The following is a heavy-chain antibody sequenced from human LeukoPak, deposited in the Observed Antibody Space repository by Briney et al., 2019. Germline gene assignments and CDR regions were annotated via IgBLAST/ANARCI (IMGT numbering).Heavy chain of an antibody. CDR3: AWVYDSSGYYKQDAFDI. J-gene: IGHJ3*02. Sequence: SETLSLTCTVSGGSISSSSHYWGWIRQPPGKGLEWIGSMYYRGSTYHNPSLKSRVTISVDTSKNQFSLKLSSVTAADTAVYYCAWVYDSSGYYKQDAFDIWGQGTMATVSS. CDR2: MYYRGST. CDR1: GGSISSSSHY. D-gene: IGHD3-22*01. V-gene: IGHV4-39*07.